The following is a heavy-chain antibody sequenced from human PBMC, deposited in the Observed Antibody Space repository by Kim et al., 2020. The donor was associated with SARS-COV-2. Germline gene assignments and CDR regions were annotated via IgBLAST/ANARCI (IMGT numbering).Heavy chain of an antibody. D-gene: IGHD3-22*01. CDR1: GFTFSNAW. CDR3: TTDESSGYSMVFGY. V-gene: IGHV3-15*01. CDR2: IKSKTDGGTT. Sequence: GGSLRLSCAASGFTFSNAWMSWVRQAPGKGLEWVGRIKSKTDGGTTDYAAPVKGRFTISRDDSKNTLYLQMNSLKTEDTAVYYCTTDESSGYSMVFGYWGQGTLVTVSS. J-gene: IGHJ4*02.